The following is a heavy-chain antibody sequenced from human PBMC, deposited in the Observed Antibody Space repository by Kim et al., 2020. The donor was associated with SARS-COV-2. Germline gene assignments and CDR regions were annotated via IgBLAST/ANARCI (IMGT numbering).Heavy chain of an antibody. CDR2: IYHSGST. D-gene: IGHD2-15*01. CDR1: GGSISSSNW. Sequence: SETLSLTCAVSGGSISSSNWWSWVRQPPGKGLEWIGEIYHSGSTNYNPSLKSRVTISVDKSKNQFSLKLSSVTAADTAVYYCARFGYCSGGSCYFIGDAFDIWGQGTMVTVSS. V-gene: IGHV4-4*02. CDR3: ARFGYCSGGSCYFIGDAFDI. J-gene: IGHJ3*02.